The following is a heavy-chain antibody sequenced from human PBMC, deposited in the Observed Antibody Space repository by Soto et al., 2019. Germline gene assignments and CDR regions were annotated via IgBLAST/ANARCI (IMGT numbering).Heavy chain of an antibody. D-gene: IGHD3-22*01. CDR1: GGSISSSNW. CDR2: IYHSGST. V-gene: IGHV4-4*02. CDR3: ARDYYDSSGYYYGRHLDY. J-gene: IGHJ4*02. Sequence: SETLSLTCAVSGGSISSSNWWTWVRQPPGKGLEWIGEIYHSGSTNYNPSLKSRVTISVDKSKNQFSLKLSSVTAADTAVYYCARDYYDSSGYYYGRHLDYWGQGTLVTVSS.